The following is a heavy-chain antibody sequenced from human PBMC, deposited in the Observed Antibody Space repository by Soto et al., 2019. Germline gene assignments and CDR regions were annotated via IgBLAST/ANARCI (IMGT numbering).Heavy chain of an antibody. CDR3: XXXXXXXSSSSSYGMDV. CDR1: GFTFSSYG. CDR2: IVYDGSNK. V-gene: IGHV3-30*03. Sequence: QVQLVESGGGVVQPGRSLRLSCAASGFTFSSYGMHWVRQAPGKGLEWVAVIVYDGSNKYYEESVKGRFTISRDNSKNTLYLQMNSLRAEDTAVXXXXXXXXXXSSSSSYGMDVWGQGTTVTVSS. D-gene: IGHD6-6*01. J-gene: IGHJ6*02.